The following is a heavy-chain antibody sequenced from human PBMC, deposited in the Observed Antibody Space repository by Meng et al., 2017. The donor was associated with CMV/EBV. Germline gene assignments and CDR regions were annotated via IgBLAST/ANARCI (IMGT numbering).Heavy chain of an antibody. CDR2: IKSKTDGGTT. D-gene: IGHD6-6*01. Sequence: LTCAASGVTFSNAWMSWVRQAPGKGVEWVGRIKSKTDGGTTDYAAPVKGRFTISRDDSKNTLYLQINSLKTEDTAVYYCTTDDPQPYSSSSRGYYYGMDVWGQGTTVTVSS. CDR3: TTDDPQPYSSSSRGYYYGMDV. V-gene: IGHV3-15*01. J-gene: IGHJ6*02. CDR1: GVTFSNAW.